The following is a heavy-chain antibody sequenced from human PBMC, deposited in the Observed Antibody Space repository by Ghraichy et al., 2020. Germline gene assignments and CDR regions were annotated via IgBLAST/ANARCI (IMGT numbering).Heavy chain of an antibody. CDR3: ARESRGGGFDC. J-gene: IGHJ4*02. CDR2: TSYDGSDK. CDR1: GFNFSDYA. Sequence: SCAASGFNFSDYAMHWVRQVPGKRLEWVALTSYDGSDKWYADSVKGRFTISRDNSKSTLYLQMNSLRVEDTSLYYCARESRGGGFDCWGQGTLVTVSS. D-gene: IGHD2-15*01. V-gene: IGHV3-30-3*01.